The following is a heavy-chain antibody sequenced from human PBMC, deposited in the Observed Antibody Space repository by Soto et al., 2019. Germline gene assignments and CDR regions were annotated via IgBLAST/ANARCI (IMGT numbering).Heavy chain of an antibody. CDR1: GFIFTSYG. CDR2: ILHDGSAE. V-gene: IGHV3-30*03. Sequence: SCKASGFIFTSYGMHWVRQAPGKGLEWMALILHDGSAEYYADSVKGRFTISRDNSKNTLYLQMNSLTAEDTAVYYCARSRDGYSFYFYYGMDGWGQGTTVTVSS. CDR3: ARSRDGYSFYFYYGMDG. D-gene: IGHD4-4*01. J-gene: IGHJ6*02.